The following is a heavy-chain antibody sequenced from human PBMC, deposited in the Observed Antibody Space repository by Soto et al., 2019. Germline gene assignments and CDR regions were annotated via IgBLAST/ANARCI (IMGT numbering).Heavy chain of an antibody. CDR1: GYTFTSHA. Sequence: ASVKVSCKASGYTFTSHAMHWVRQAPGQRLEWMGWINAGNGNTKYSQKFQGRVTITTDTSASTAYMELSSLRSEDTAVYYCARDGIAAAGTSLFDPWGQGTLVTVSS. D-gene: IGHD6-13*01. J-gene: IGHJ5*02. V-gene: IGHV1-3*01. CDR2: INAGNGNT. CDR3: ARDGIAAAGTSLFDP.